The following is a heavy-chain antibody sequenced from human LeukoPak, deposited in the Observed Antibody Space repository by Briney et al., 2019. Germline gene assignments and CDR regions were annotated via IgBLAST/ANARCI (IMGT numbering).Heavy chain of an antibody. D-gene: IGHD4-17*01. CDR1: GGSISSSSYY. CDR2: IYYSGST. CDR3: ARRRTYGDYVDY. V-gene: IGHV4-39*01. J-gene: IGHJ4*02. Sequence: PSETLSLTCTVSGGSISSSSYYWGWIRQPPGKGLGWIGSIYYSGSTYYNPSLKSRVTISVDTSKNQFSLKLSSVTAADTAVYYCARRRTYGDYVDYWGQGTLVTVSS.